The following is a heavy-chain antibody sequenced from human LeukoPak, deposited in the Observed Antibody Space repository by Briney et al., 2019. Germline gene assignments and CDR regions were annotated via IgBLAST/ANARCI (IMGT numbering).Heavy chain of an antibody. D-gene: IGHD1/OR15-1a*01. Sequence: GGSLRLSCAASGFTVSSNYMSWVRQAPGKGLEWVSVIYSGGSTYYADSVKGRFTISRDNSKNTLYLQMNSLRAEDTAVYYCAKDQQYWYFDLWGRGTLVTVSS. CDR1: GFTVSSNY. J-gene: IGHJ2*01. CDR2: IYSGGST. CDR3: AKDQQYWYFDL. V-gene: IGHV3-66*01.